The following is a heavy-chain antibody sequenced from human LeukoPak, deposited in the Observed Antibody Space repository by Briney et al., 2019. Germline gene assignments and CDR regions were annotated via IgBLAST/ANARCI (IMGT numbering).Heavy chain of an antibody. CDR1: GFTFSSYA. Sequence: GGSLRLSCAASGFTFSSYAMSWVRQAPGKGLEWVSAISGSGGSTYYADSVKGRFTISRDNSKNTLFLQMNYLRAEDTAVYYCAKDLLSSSWRDDAFDIWGQGTMVTVSS. CDR3: AKDLLSSSWRDDAFDI. J-gene: IGHJ3*02. CDR2: ISGSGGST. V-gene: IGHV3-23*01. D-gene: IGHD6-13*01.